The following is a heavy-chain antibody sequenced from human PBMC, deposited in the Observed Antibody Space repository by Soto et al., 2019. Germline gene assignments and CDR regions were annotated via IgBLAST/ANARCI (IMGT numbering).Heavy chain of an antibody. Sequence: QVQLVQSGAEVKKPGSSVKVSCKASGGTFSSYAISWVRQAPGQGLEWMGGIIPIFGTANYAQKSQGRVTITADESTSTAYMELSSLRSEDTAVYYCAVQSTRWELRHSGMDVWGQGTTVTVSS. CDR3: AVQSTRWELRHSGMDV. CDR2: IIPIFGTA. J-gene: IGHJ6*02. D-gene: IGHD1-26*01. V-gene: IGHV1-69*01. CDR1: GGTFSSYA.